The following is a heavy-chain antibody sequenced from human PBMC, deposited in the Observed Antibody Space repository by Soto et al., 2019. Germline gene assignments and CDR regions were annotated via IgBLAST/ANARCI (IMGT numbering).Heavy chain of an antibody. Sequence: QVQLVQSGAEVKKPGSSVKVSCKASGGTFSTYTIIWVRQAPGQGLEWMGRILPMLDIANSAQRFQGRVSIPAVKSTSTAYMELSSLRSEDTAVYYCTLGSWSAETFDIWRRGTMVTVSS. CDR3: TLGSWSAETFDI. J-gene: IGHJ3*02. CDR2: ILPMLDIA. D-gene: IGHD6-13*01. CDR1: GGTFSTYT. V-gene: IGHV1-69*02.